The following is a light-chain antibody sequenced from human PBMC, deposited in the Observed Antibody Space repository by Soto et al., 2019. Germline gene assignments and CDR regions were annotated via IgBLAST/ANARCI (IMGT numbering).Light chain of an antibody. J-gene: IGLJ2*01. CDR2: EVT. V-gene: IGLV2-8*01. CDR3: SSYAGSTI. Sequence: QSALTQPPSASGSPGQSVTISCTGTSSDVGGYDFVSWYQQHPGKAPKLVIYEVTRRPSGVPDRFSGSKSGNTASLTVSGLKAEDEAVYYCSSYAGSTIFGGGTKLTVL. CDR1: SSDVGGYDF.